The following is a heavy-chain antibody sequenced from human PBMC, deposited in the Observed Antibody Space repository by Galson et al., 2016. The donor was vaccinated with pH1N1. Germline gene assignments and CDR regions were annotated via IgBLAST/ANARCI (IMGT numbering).Heavy chain of an antibody. CDR2: ILYDGTNE. CDR3: ARDSEYIVHEGFH. D-gene: IGHD5/OR15-5a*01. CDR1: GFTFTSYA. Sequence: SLRLSCAASGFTFTSYAMHWVRQAPGKGLEWVAVILYDGTNEYYADSVKGRFTISRDKTQSTVYLQMNSLRTEDTAVYYCARDSEYIVHEGFHWAQGTLGIVSS. V-gene: IGHV3-30*04. J-gene: IGHJ4*02.